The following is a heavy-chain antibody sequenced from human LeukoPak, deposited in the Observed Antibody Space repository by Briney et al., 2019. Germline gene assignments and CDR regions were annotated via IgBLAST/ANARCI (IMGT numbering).Heavy chain of an antibody. Sequence: GGSLRLSCAASGFTFSSYSMNWVRQAPGKGLEWVSPISSSSSYIYYADSVKGRFTISRDNSKNTLYLQMNSLRAEDTAVYYCARVGEDQSPLGYWGQGTLVTVSS. D-gene: IGHD7-27*01. CDR3: ARVGEDQSPLGY. CDR2: ISSSSSYI. CDR1: GFTFSSYS. J-gene: IGHJ4*02. V-gene: IGHV3-21*04.